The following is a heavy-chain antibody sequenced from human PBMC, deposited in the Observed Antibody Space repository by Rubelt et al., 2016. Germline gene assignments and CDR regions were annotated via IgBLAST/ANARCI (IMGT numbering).Heavy chain of an antibody. V-gene: IGHV4-39*01. CDR1: GGSISSSSYY. J-gene: IGHJ3*02. Sequence: QVQLQQWGAGLLKPSETLSLTCTVSGGSISSSSYYWGWIRQPPGKGLEWIGSIYYSGSTYYNPSLKSRVTISVDTSKNQFSLKLSSVTAADTAVYYCARHVMTGKVGAFDIWGQGTMVTVSS. D-gene: IGHD2-21*01. CDR3: ARHVMTGKVGAFDI. CDR2: IYYSGST.